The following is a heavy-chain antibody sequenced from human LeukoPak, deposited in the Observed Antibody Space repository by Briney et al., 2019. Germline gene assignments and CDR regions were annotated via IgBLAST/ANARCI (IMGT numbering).Heavy chain of an antibody. V-gene: IGHV4-34*01. J-gene: IGHJ6*02. CDR3: ARVDYGDYETDPSSGNYYYYGMDV. D-gene: IGHD4-17*01. Sequence: PSETLSLTCAVYGGSFSGYYWSWIRQPPGKGLEWIGEINHSGSTNYNPSLKSRVTISVDTSKNQFSLKLSSVTAADTAVYYCARVDYGDYETDPSSGNYYYYGMDVWGQGTTVTVSS. CDR2: INHSGST. CDR1: GGSFSGYY.